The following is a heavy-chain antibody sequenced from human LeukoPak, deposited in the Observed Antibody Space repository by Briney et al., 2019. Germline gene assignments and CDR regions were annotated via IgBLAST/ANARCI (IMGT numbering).Heavy chain of an antibody. J-gene: IGHJ6*03. CDR3: AILATVREYYYYMDV. V-gene: IGHV3-7*01. Sequence: GGSLRLSCAASGFTFSSYWMSWVRQAPGKGLEWVANIKQDGSEKYYVDSVKGRFTISRDNAKNTLYLQMNSLRAEDTAVYYCAILATVREYYYYMDVWGKGTTVTVSS. CDR2: IKQDGSEK. CDR1: GFTFSSYW. D-gene: IGHD4-11*01.